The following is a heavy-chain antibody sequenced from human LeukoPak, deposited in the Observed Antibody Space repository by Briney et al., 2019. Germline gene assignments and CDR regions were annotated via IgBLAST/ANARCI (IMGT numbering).Heavy chain of an antibody. D-gene: IGHD6-19*01. CDR1: GYTFTSYG. J-gene: IGHJ4*02. CDR2: ISAYNGNT. V-gene: IGHV1-18*01. CDR3: ARDLPGYSSGWYGMGDY. Sequence: GASVKVSCKASGYTFTSYGISWVRQAPGQGLDWMGWISAYNGNTNYAQKLQGRVTMTTDTSTSTAYMELRSLRSDDTAVYYCARDLPGYSSGWYGMGDYWGQGTLVTVSS.